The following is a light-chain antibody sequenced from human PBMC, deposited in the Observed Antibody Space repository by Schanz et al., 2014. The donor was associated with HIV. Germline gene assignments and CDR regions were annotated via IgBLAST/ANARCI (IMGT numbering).Light chain of an antibody. Sequence: QSALTQPASVSESPGQSITISCSGTDTTVGGYNLLSWYQQYPGKAPKLMIYDVSDRPSGVPDRFSGSKSGTSASLAITGLQAEDEADYYCSSYTSSSSYVFGTGTKLTVL. CDR3: SSYTSSSSYV. CDR1: DTTVGGYNL. V-gene: IGLV2-14*03. CDR2: DVS. J-gene: IGLJ1*01.